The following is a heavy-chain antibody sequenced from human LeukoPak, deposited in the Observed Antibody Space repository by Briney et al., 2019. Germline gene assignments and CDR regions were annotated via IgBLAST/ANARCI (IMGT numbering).Heavy chain of an antibody. J-gene: IGHJ3*02. CDR3: ARRNDFWSGRYTDAFDI. CDR2: IYDSGST. D-gene: IGHD3-3*01. CDR1: GGSIRSSYYY. V-gene: IGHV4-39*07. Sequence: SETLSLTCTVSGGSIRSSYYYWGWIRQPPGKGLEWIGSIYDSGSTYYNPSLKSRVTISVDTSKNQFSLKLSSVTAADTAVYYCARRNDFWSGRYTDAFDIWGQGTMVTVSS.